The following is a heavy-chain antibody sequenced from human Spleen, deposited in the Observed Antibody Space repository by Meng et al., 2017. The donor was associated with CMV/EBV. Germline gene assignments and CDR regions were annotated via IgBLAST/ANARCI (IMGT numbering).Heavy chain of an antibody. CDR2: ISWNSGSI. Sequence: GGSLRLSCAASGFIFNGFAMSWVRQAPGKGLEWVSGISWNSGSIGYADSVKGRFTISRDNAKNSLYLQMNSLRAEDTAVYYCAKEVILRFLEWTSMDVWGQGTTVTVSS. CDR3: AKEVILRFLEWTSMDV. J-gene: IGHJ6*02. V-gene: IGHV3-9*01. CDR1: GFIFNGFA. D-gene: IGHD3-3*01.